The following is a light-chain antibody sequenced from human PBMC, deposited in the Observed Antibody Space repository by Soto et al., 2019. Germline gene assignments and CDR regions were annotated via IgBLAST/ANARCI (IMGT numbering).Light chain of an antibody. V-gene: IGKV1-39*01. CDR3: QQSYPTPPT. CDR2: AAS. CDR1: QSISSY. J-gene: IGKJ1*01. Sequence: DLQMTQSPSSLSASVGDGVTITCRASQSISSYLNWYQQKPGKAPKLLIYAASSLQSGVPSRFSGSGSWTDFTLTIRSLQPEDFATYYCQQSYPTPPTFGQGTRVEIK.